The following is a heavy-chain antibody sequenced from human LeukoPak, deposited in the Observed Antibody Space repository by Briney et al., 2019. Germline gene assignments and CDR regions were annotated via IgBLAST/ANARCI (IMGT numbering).Heavy chain of an antibody. CDR2: ISGSGGNT. J-gene: IGHJ4*02. V-gene: IGHV3-23*01. CDR1: GFTFSNYA. Sequence: GGSLRLPCAASGFTFSNYAMSWVRQAPGKGLEWVSAISGSGGNTYYADSVMGRFTISRDNSKNTLYLQMNSLRAEDTAVYYCARPALGYCSSTTCSSSYFDYWGQGTLVTVSS. D-gene: IGHD2-2*01. CDR3: ARPALGYCSSTTCSSSYFDY.